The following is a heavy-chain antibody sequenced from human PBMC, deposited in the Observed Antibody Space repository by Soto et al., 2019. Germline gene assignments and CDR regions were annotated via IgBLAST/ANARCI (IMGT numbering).Heavy chain of an antibody. V-gene: IGHV4-4*02. D-gene: IGHD6-13*01. J-gene: IGHJ6*02. CDR2: IYHSGST. CDR3: ARFQLAAAGTGYYYYGMDV. Sequence: KTSETLSLTCAVSGGSISSSNWWSWVRQPPGKGLEWIGEIYHSGSTNYNPSLKSRVTISVDKSKNQFSLKLSSVTAADTAVYYCARFQLAAAGTGYYYYGMDVWGQGTTVTVSS. CDR1: GGSISSSNW.